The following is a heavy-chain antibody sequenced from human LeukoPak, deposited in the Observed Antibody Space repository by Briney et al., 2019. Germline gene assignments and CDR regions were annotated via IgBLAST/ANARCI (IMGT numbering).Heavy chain of an antibody. D-gene: IGHD3-10*01. CDR2: ISGSGGGT. CDR1: GFTFSSSA. Sequence: GGSLRLSCATSGFTFSSSAMSWVRQAPGKGLAWVSTISGSGGGTYYADSVKGRFTISRDNSKNTLYLQMNSLRAEDTAVFYCAKLFYSSGMYHFDYWGQGTLVTVS. V-gene: IGHV3-23*01. J-gene: IGHJ4*02. CDR3: AKLFYSSGMYHFDY.